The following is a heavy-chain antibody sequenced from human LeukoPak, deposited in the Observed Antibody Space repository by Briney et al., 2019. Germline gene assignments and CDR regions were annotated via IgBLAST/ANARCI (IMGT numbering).Heavy chain of an antibody. D-gene: IGHD3-3*01. CDR1: GFTFSSYG. CDR3: AKDSAEMLRFLEWLSGNWFDP. V-gene: IGHV3-30*18. J-gene: IGHJ5*02. Sequence: GRSLRLSCAASGFTFSSYGMHWVRQAPGKGLEWVAVISYDGSNKYYADSVKGRFTISRDNSKNTLYLQMNSLRAEDTAVYYCAKDSAEMLRFLEWLSGNWFDPWSQGTLVTVSS. CDR2: ISYDGSNK.